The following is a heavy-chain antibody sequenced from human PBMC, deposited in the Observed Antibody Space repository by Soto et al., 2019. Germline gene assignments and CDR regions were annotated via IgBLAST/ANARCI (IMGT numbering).Heavy chain of an antibody. CDR2: ISAYNGNT. CDR3: ARTPTIRIAAPVPDYYYYYMDV. D-gene: IGHD6-6*01. J-gene: IGHJ6*03. V-gene: IGHV1-18*01. CDR1: GYTFTSYG. Sequence: GASVKVSCKASGYTFTSYGISWVRQAPGQGLEWMGWISAYNGNTNYAQKLQGRVTMTTDTSTSTAYMELRSLRSDDTAVYYCARTPTIRIAAPVPDYYYYYMDVWGKGTTVTVSS.